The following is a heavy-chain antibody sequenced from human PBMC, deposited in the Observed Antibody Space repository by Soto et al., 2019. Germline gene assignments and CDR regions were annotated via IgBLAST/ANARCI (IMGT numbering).Heavy chain of an antibody. CDR1: GFTFSSYE. Sequence: GGSLRLSCAASGFTFSSYEMNWVRQAPGKGLEWVSYISSSGSTIYYADSVKGRFTISRDNAKNSLYLQMNSLRAEDTAVYYCARDRKDYDFWSGYVYYYYGMDVWGQGTTVTVSS. D-gene: IGHD3-3*01. V-gene: IGHV3-48*03. J-gene: IGHJ6*02. CDR3: ARDRKDYDFWSGYVYYYYGMDV. CDR2: ISSSGSTI.